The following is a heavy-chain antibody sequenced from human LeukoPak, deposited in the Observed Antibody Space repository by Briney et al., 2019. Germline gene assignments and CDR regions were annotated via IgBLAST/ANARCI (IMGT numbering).Heavy chain of an antibody. CDR2: ISAYNGNT. CDR3: SRDPEVRRVGATPPDY. CDR1: GYTFTSHS. Sequence: ASAKVSCKASGYTFTSHSISWVRQAPGQGPEWMGWISAYNGNTNYAQQRQGPVTITPDQSTSTAYTEQRRLRYDDPAGYYFSRDPEVRRVGATPPDYWGQGTLVTVSS. D-gene: IGHD1-26*01. V-gene: IGHV1-18*01. J-gene: IGHJ4*02.